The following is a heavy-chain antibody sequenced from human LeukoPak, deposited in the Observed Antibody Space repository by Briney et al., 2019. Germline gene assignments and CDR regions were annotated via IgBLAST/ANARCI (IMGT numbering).Heavy chain of an antibody. V-gene: IGHV1-69*13. CDR3: ARDRSYDFGIGD. Sequence: ASVKVSCKASGGTFSSYAISWVRQAPGQGLEWMGGIIPIFGTANYAQKFQGRVTITADESTNTAYMELSSLRSEDTAVYYCARDRSYDFGIGDWGQGTLVTVSS. D-gene: IGHD3-3*01. CDR2: IIPIFGTA. CDR1: GGTFSSYA. J-gene: IGHJ4*02.